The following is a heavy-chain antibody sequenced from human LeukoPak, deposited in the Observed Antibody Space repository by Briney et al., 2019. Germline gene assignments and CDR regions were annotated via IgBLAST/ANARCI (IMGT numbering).Heavy chain of an antibody. D-gene: IGHD2-2*01. CDR1: GFTFDDYA. J-gene: IGHJ4*02. V-gene: IGHV3-9*01. CDR2: ISWNSGSI. CDR3: AKDVIRRGREVPAVLGY. Sequence: PGGSLRLSCAASGFTFDDYAMHWARQAPGKGLEWVSGISWNSGSIGYADSVKGRFTIFRDNAKNSLYLQMNSLRAEDTAVYYCAKDVIRRGREVPAVLGYWGQGTLVTVSS.